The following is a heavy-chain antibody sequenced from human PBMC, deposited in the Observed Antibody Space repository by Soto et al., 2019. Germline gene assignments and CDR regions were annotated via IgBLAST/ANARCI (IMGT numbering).Heavy chain of an antibody. D-gene: IGHD1-26*01. CDR3: ASEGGRGSPGWYFDL. V-gene: IGHV4-30-2*01. J-gene: IGHJ2*01. CDR2: IFPSGST. Sequence: QLQLQESGSGLVKPSQTLSLTCAVSGGSISSGGYSWSWIRQPPGKGLEWIGYIFPSGSTYYNPSLKSRVTISVDTSKNQFSLKVNSVTAADTAVYFCASEGGRGSPGWYFDLWGRGTLVTVSS. CDR1: GGSISSGGYS.